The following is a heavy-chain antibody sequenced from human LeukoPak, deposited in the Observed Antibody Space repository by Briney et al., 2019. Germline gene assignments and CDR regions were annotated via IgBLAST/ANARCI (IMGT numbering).Heavy chain of an antibody. Sequence: PGVSLRLSCAASGFNFSSYGMSWVRQAPGKGLEWVSAVGGSGDRTYYTDSVKGRFTISRDNSKNTLFLQMNSLRPEDTAVYYCARVVDTAMVTGSYYYYYYMDVWGKGTTVTISS. J-gene: IGHJ6*03. CDR1: GFNFSSYG. D-gene: IGHD5-18*01. CDR3: ARVVDTAMVTGSYYYYYYMDV. CDR2: VGGSGDRT. V-gene: IGHV3-23*01.